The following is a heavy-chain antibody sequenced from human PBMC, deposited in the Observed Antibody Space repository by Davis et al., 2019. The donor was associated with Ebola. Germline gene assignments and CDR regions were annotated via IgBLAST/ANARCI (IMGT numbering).Heavy chain of an antibody. CDR3: ARVYGSGSLHFDY. V-gene: IGHV4-30-4*01. Sequence: MPSETLSLTCTVSGGSISSGDYYCSWIRQPPGQGLKWIGYIYYSGSTYYNPSLKSRVTISVDTSKNQFSLKLSSVTAADTAVYYCARVYGSGSLHFDYWGQGTLVTVSS. D-gene: IGHD3-10*01. CDR2: IYYSGST. CDR1: GGSISSGDYY. J-gene: IGHJ4*02.